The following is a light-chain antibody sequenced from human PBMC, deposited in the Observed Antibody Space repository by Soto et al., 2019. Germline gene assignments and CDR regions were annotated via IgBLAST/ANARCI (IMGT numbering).Light chain of an antibody. CDR3: QSYESSLSGDV. Sequence: QSVLTQPPSVSGAPGQTVTISCTGSSSNIGAGYDVHWYQQLPGTAPKLLIYGNSNRPSGVPYRFSGSKSGTSASLAITGLQAEDEADYYCQSYESSLSGDVFGSGTKVTVL. V-gene: IGLV1-40*01. CDR1: SSNIGAGYD. CDR2: GNS. J-gene: IGLJ1*01.